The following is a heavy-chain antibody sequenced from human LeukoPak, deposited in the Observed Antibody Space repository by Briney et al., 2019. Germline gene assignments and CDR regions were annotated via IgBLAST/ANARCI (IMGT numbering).Heavy chain of an antibody. CDR1: GYTFTSYG. CDR2: ISAYNGHT. Sequence: ASVKVSCKASGYTFTSYGISWVRQAPGQGLEWMGWISAYNGHTNYAQKLQGRATMTTDTSTSTAYMELRSLRSDDTAVYYCARDDYGDSIDYWGQGTLVTVSS. CDR3: ARDDYGDSIDY. J-gene: IGHJ4*02. V-gene: IGHV1-18*01. D-gene: IGHD4-17*01.